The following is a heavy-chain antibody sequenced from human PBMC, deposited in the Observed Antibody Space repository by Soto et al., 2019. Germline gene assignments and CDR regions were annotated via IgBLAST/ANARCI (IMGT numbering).Heavy chain of an antibody. CDR1: GGSISSYF. CDR3: ARGQEMATTTRQVEFDP. CDR2: IYYSGNT. J-gene: IGHJ5*02. Sequence: SETLSLTCTVSGGSISSYFWHWIRQPPGKGLEWIGYIYYSGNTNYNPSLKSRVTISVDTSKNQFSLKLSSVTAADTAVYYCARGQEMATTTRQVEFDPWGQGTLVTVSS. D-gene: IGHD1-1*01. V-gene: IGHV4-59*01.